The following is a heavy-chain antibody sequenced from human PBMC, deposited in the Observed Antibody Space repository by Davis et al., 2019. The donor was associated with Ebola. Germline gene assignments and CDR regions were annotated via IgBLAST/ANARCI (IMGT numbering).Heavy chain of an antibody. CDR3: AREGRVQGLISAGMDV. J-gene: IGHJ6*02. Sequence: AASVKVSCKASGYTFTSYGISWVRQAPGQGLEWMGWINAANANTRYSQKFQDRVTIIRDRSASTVYMELSSLRSEDTAVYYCAREGRVQGLISAGMDVWGQGTTVTVSS. CDR2: INAANANT. D-gene: IGHD3-10*01. V-gene: IGHV1-18*01. CDR1: GYTFTSYG.